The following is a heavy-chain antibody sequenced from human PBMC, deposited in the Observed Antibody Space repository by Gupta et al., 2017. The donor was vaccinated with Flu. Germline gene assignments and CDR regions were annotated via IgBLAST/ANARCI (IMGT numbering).Heavy chain of an antibody. J-gene: IGHJ6*02. CDR2: INPNSGGT. CDR1: GYTFTGYY. Sequence: QVQLVQSGAEVKKPGASVKVSCKASGYTFTGYYMHWVRQAPGQGLEWMGWINPNSGGTNYAQKFQGWVTMTRDTSISTAYMELSRLRSDDTAVYYCARVRARGPYYYYGMDVWGQGTTVTVSS. V-gene: IGHV1-2*04. CDR3: ARVRARGPYYYYGMDV.